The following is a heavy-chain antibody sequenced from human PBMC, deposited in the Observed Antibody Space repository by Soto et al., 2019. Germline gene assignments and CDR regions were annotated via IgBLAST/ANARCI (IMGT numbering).Heavy chain of an antibody. CDR3: ARGHPVVIAAAGPFDY. Sequence: GGSLRLSCAASGFTFSSYGMHWVRQAPGKGLEWVAVIWYDGSKKYYADSVKGRFTISRDNSKNTLFLQMNSLRAEDTAMYYCARGHPVVIAAAGPFDYWGQGTLVTVSS. V-gene: IGHV3-33*01. D-gene: IGHD6-13*01. J-gene: IGHJ4*02. CDR1: GFTFSSYG. CDR2: IWYDGSKK.